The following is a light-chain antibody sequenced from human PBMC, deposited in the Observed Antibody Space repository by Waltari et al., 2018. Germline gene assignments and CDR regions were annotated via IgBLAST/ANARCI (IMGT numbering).Light chain of an antibody. CDR3: QQYGSSPWT. J-gene: IGKJ1*01. Sequence: EIVLTQSPGTLSLSPGERATLSCRASQSVSSSYLAWYQQKPGQAPRVLIHGASNRATGIPDRFSGSGSGTDFTLTISRLEPEDFAVYYCQQYGSSPWTFGQATKVEIK. V-gene: IGKV3-20*01. CDR1: QSVSSSY. CDR2: GAS.